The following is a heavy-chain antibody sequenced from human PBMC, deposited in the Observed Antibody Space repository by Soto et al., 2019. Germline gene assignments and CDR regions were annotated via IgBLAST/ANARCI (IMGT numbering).Heavy chain of an antibody. CDR2: ISAYNGNT. Sequence: ASVKVSCKASGYTFTSYGISWVRQAPGQGLEWMGWISAYNGNTNYAQKLQGRVTMTTDTSTSTAYMELRSLRSDDTAVYYCAREGYCSGGSCYYYYYYGMDVWGQGTTVTVSS. D-gene: IGHD2-15*01. CDR1: GYTFTSYG. J-gene: IGHJ6*02. V-gene: IGHV1-18*01. CDR3: AREGYCSGGSCYYYYYYGMDV.